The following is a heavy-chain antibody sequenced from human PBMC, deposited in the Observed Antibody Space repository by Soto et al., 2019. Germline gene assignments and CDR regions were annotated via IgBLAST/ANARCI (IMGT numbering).Heavy chain of an antibody. CDR3: ARESADLTSNFDY. CDR2: ISSTTNYI. Sequence: GGSLRLSCAASGFTFTRYSMNWVRQAPGKGLEWVSSISSTTNYIYYGDSMKGRFTISRDNAKNSLYLQMTSRRAEDTAVYYCARESADLTSNFDYWGQGTLVTVSS. J-gene: IGHJ4*02. V-gene: IGHV3-21*06. CDR1: GFTFTRYS.